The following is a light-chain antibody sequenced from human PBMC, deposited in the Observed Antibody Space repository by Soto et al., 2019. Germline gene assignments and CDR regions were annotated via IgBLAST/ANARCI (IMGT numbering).Light chain of an antibody. Sequence: DIQMTQSPSSLSGSVGDRVTITCLASENISRHLNWYQQKPGKAPKLLIYAASSLQNGVPSRFRGGGSGTDFTLTISNLQPEDFATYYCQQTYTTLSITFGQGTRLESK. CDR2: AAS. V-gene: IGKV1-39*01. CDR3: QQTYTTLSIT. J-gene: IGKJ5*01. CDR1: ENISRH.